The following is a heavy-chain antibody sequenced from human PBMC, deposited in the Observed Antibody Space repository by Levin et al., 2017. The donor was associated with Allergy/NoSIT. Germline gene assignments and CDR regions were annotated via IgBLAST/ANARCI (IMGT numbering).Heavy chain of an antibody. CDR3: ASLGGVVTSNGALDY. V-gene: IGHV3-7*01. Sequence: GESLKISCAASGFIFSDYWMTWVRQTPGKGLEWVANIKEDGSEGFYVDSVKGRFTVSRDKAGKSVFLQMNSLRAEDTAVYDCASLGGVVTSNGALDYWGQGALVTVSS. D-gene: IGHD2-15*01. CDR1: GFIFSDYW. J-gene: IGHJ4*02. CDR2: IKEDGSEG.